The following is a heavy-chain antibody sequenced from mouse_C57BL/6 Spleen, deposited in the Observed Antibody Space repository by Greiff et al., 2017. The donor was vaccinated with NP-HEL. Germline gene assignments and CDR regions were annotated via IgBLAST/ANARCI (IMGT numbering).Heavy chain of an antibody. J-gene: IGHJ3*01. CDR2: ISDGGSYT. V-gene: IGHV5-4*01. Sequence: EVQVVESGGGLVKPGGSLKLSCAASGFTFSSYAMSWVRQTPEKRLEWVATISDGGSYTYYPDNVKGRFTISRDNAKNNLYLQMSHLKSEDTAMYYCARDLGLRAFAYWGQGTLVTVSA. CDR1: GFTFSSYA. CDR3: ARDLGLRAFAY. D-gene: IGHD2-2*01.